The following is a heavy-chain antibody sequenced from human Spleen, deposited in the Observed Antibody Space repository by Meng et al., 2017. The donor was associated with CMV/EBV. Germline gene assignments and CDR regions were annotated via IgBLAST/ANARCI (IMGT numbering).Heavy chain of an antibody. CDR1: VFTCSTCA. D-gene: IGHD2-15*01. CDR2: ISFDGNTK. Sequence: ASVFTCSTCAMHGVRQAPGKGLEWLAVISFDGNTKYSADSVKGRFFISRDSSKNMLYLQMNSLRAEDTAVYYCARTTQAARDAFDIWGQGTMVTVSS. V-gene: IGHV3-30*04. J-gene: IGHJ3*02. CDR3: ARTTQAARDAFDI.